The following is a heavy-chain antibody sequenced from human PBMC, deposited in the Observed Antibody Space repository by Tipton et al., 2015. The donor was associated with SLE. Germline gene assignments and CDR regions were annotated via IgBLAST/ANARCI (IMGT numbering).Heavy chain of an antibody. V-gene: IGHV4-59*08. CDR2: VYYSGST. J-gene: IGHJ4*02. CDR1: GGSISNYY. D-gene: IGHD2-15*01. Sequence: LRLSCTVSGGSISNYYWSWIRQPPGKGLEWIGYVYYSGSTNYNPSLKSRVTISMDTSKNQFSLKLNSVTAADTAVYYCARGLTQSPDYWGQGTLVTVSS. CDR3: ARGLTQSPDY.